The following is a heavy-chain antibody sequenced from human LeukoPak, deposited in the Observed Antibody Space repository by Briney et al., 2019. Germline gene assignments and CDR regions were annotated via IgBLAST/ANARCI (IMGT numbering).Heavy chain of an antibody. CDR3: ASGGYCSSTSCSSETSILWL. D-gene: IGHD2-2*01. CDR1: GFTFSSYA. V-gene: IGHV3-30*04. CDR2: ISYDGSNK. Sequence: PGRSLRLSCAASGFTFSSYAMHWVRQAPGKGLEWVAVISYDGSNKYYADSVKGRFTISRDNSKNTLYLQMNSLRAEDTAAYYCASGGYCSSTSCSSETSILWLWGQGTLVTVPS. J-gene: IGHJ4*02.